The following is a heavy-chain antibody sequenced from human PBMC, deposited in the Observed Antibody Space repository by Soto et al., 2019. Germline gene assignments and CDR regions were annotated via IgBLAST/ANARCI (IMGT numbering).Heavy chain of an antibody. CDR1: GGSISSSSYY. J-gene: IGHJ4*02. V-gene: IGHV4-39*01. Sequence: PSETLSLTCTVSGGSISSSSYYWGWIRQPPGKGLEWIGSIYYSGSTYYNPSLKSRVTISVDTSKNQFSLKLSSVTAADTAVYYCARLSVVSFYDYIWGSYRQGAFDYWGQGTLVTVSS. CDR3: ARLSVVSFYDYIWGSYRQGAFDY. CDR2: IYYSGST. D-gene: IGHD3-16*02.